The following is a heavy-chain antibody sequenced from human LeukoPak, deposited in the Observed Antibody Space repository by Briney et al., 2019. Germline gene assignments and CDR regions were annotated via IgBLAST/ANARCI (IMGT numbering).Heavy chain of an antibody. CDR2: IFYSGTT. J-gene: IGHJ4*02. D-gene: IGHD3-22*01. CDR3: ARHDNSAYYFEY. Sequence: SETLSLTCTVSGGSISSYYWSRIRQPPGKGLEWIGYIFYSGTTSYNSSLKSRVTISVDTSKNQFSLNLSSVTAADTAVYYCARHDNSAYYFEYWGQGTLVTVSS. CDR1: GGSISSYY. V-gene: IGHV4-59*08.